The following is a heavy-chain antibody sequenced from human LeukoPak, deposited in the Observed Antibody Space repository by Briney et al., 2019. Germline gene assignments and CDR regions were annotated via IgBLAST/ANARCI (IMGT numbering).Heavy chain of an antibody. J-gene: IGHJ4*02. CDR2: ISSSSSFI. D-gene: IGHD6-13*01. CDR3: ARGYSSSWYLD. V-gene: IGHV3-21*01. Sequence: SGGSLRLSCAGSGFNFSSYSMSWVRQAPWKGLEFVSSISSSSSFIYYADSVKGRFTISRDNAKKSLSLQMNSLRADDTAVYYCARGYSSSWYLDWGQGTLVTVSS. CDR1: GFNFSSYS.